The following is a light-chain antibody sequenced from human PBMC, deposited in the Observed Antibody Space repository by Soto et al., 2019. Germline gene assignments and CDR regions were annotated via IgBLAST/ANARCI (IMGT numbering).Light chain of an antibody. J-gene: IGLJ2*01. CDR1: SSDVGGYNY. CDR3: SSYTSSSTPVV. CDR2: DVS. V-gene: IGLV2-14*01. Sequence: QSALTQPASVSGSPGQSITISCTGTSSDVGGYNYVSWYQQHPGKAPKLMIYDVSNRPSGVSNHFSGSKSGNTASLTISGLQAEDEADYYCSSYTSSSTPVVFGGRTKLTVL.